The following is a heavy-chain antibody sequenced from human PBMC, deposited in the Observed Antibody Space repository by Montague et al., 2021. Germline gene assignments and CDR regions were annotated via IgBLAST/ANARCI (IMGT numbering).Heavy chain of an antibody. CDR3: ARRGVVTGGFDP. V-gene: IGHV4-34*01. Sequence: SETLSLTCTVYGGSFSGYYWSWICQSPEKGLEWIGEINHSGSTNXNPSLKSRVTISVDTSKNQFSLKLSSVTAADTAVYYCARRGVVTGGFDPWGQGTLVTVSS. D-gene: IGHD2-21*02. J-gene: IGHJ5*02. CDR1: GGSFSGYY. CDR2: INHSGST.